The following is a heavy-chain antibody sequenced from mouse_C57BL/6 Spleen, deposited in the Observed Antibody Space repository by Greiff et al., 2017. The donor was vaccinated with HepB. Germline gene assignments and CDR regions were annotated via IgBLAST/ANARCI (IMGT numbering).Heavy chain of an antibody. Sequence: VQLQQSGAELVRPGASVKLSCTASGFNIKDYYMHWVKQRPEQGLEWIGRIDPEDGDTEYAPKFQGKATMTADTASNTAYLQLSSLTSEDTAVYYGTPDYYGSSGDYYAMDYWGQGTSVTVSS. CDR1: GFNIKDYY. CDR2: IDPEDGDT. J-gene: IGHJ4*01. CDR3: TPDYYGSSGDYYAMDY. V-gene: IGHV14-1*01. D-gene: IGHD1-1*01.